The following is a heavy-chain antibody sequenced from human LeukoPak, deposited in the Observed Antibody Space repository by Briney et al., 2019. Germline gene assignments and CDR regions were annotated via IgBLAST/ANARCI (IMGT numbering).Heavy chain of an antibody. Sequence: SETLSLTCPVSGGSLSSYYWSWIRQPPGKGLEWIGYISTSGSTNYNPSLKSRVSISLDTSKNRFSLNLNFVTAADTAVYYCASPRSGYRYTFDYWGQGALVSVSS. CDR2: ISTSGST. J-gene: IGHJ4*02. CDR3: ASPRSGYRYTFDY. D-gene: IGHD3-22*01. CDR1: GGSLSSYY. V-gene: IGHV4-4*09.